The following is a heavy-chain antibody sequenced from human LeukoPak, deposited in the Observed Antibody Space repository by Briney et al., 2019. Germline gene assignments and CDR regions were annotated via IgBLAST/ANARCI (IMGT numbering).Heavy chain of an antibody. CDR2: INHSGST. V-gene: IGHV4-34*01. CDR1: GGSFSGYY. D-gene: IGHD5-18*01. Sequence: SETLSLTCAVYGGSFSGYYWSWIRQPPGKGLEWIGEINHSGSTNYNPSLKSRVTISVDTSKNQFSLKLSSVTAADTAVYYCASLSGYSYVTFDYWGQGTLVTVSS. CDR3: ASLSGYSYVTFDY. J-gene: IGHJ4*02.